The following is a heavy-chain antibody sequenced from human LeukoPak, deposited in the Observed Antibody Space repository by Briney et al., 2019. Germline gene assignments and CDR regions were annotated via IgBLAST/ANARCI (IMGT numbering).Heavy chain of an antibody. V-gene: IGHV5-51*01. J-gene: IGHJ4*02. Sequence: GGSLKISFKASGYRFTTYWIGWGRPMPGKGVEWMGFIYPGDSETRYSPSFEGQVTISADKSITTAFLQWSSLKASDTAMYHCARLLLATGPDYWGQGTLVTVSS. D-gene: IGHD1-1*01. CDR2: IYPGDSET. CDR1: GYRFTTYW. CDR3: ARLLLATGPDY.